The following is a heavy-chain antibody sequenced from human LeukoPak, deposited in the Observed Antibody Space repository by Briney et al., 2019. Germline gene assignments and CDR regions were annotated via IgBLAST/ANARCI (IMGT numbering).Heavy chain of an antibody. CDR3: AGDWGPGYFYY. Sequence: GGSLRLSCAASGFTFSSYSMIWVRQAPGKGLEWVSSISSSGTTIYYADSVKGRFTISRDNAKNSLYLQVNSLTVEDTAVYYCAGDWGPGYFYYWGQGTLVTVSS. J-gene: IGHJ4*02. CDR1: GFTFSSYS. CDR2: ISSSGTTI. D-gene: IGHD7-27*01. V-gene: IGHV3-21*01.